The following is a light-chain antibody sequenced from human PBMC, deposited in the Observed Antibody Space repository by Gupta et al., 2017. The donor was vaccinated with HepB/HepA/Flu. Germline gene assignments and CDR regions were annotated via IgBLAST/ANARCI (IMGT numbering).Light chain of an antibody. J-gene: IGKJ2*04. V-gene: IGKV1-39*01. CDR2: AAS. CDR1: QSISTY. CDR3: QQSYNNPRS. Sequence: DIQMTQSPSSLSASVGDRVTITCRASQSISTYINWYQQKAGKAPKLLIYAASTLQSGVPSRFSGSGSGTDFTLTVSSLQPEDFATYYCQQSYNNPRSFGQGTKLEIK.